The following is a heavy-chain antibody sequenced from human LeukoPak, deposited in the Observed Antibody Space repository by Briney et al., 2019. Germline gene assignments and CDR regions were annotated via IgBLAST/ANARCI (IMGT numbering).Heavy chain of an antibody. CDR1: GGSISSSNW. D-gene: IGHD6-19*01. CDR3: ARAVSVLLAKRSGWWFDY. V-gene: IGHV4-4*02. Sequence: SSGTLSLTCAVSGGSISSSNWWSWVRQPPGKGLEWIGEIYHSGSTNYNPSLKSRVTISVDKSKNQFSLKLSSVTAADTAVYYCARAVSVLLAKRSGWWFDYWGQGTLVTVSS. CDR2: IYHSGST. J-gene: IGHJ4*02.